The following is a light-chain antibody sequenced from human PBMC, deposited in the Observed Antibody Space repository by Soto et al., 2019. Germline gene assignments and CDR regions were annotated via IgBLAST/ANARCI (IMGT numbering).Light chain of an antibody. Sequence: ATQMTQSPSSLSASVGHRITITCRASRDIGRDLSRYEQKPGKAPTLLIYAASNLQSGVPSRFRGSRSGTEFTLTVSSLQPEDFSTYYCLQEHDDTWTFGQGTKVENK. CDR2: AAS. J-gene: IGKJ1*01. CDR1: RDIGRD. V-gene: IGKV1-6*01. CDR3: LQEHDDTWT.